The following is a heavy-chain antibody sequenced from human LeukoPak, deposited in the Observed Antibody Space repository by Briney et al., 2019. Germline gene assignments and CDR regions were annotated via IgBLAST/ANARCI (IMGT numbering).Heavy chain of an antibody. CDR1: VCTFSSYA. Sequence: GSSVKVSCKASVCTFSSYAISWVRQAPGQGLEWMGRIIPILGIANYAQKFQGRVTITPDKSTSTAYMELSSLRSEDTAVYYCARDMHGGKPNWFDPWGQGTLVTVSS. V-gene: IGHV1-69*04. J-gene: IGHJ5*02. CDR3: ARDMHGGKPNWFDP. CDR2: IIPILGIA. D-gene: IGHD4-23*01.